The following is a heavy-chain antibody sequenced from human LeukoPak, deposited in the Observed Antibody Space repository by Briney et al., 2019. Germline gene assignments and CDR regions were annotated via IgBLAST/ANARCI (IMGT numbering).Heavy chain of an antibody. Sequence: GGSLRLSCAASGFTFSSYGMHWVRQAPGKGLEWVAVISYDGSNKYYADSVKGRFTISRDNSKNTLYLQMNSLRAEDTAVYYCARKVITWFDPWAREPWSPSPQ. CDR2: ISYDGSNK. CDR3: ARKVITWFDP. J-gene: IGHJ5*02. CDR1: GFTFSSYG. D-gene: IGHD3-22*01. V-gene: IGHV3-30*03.